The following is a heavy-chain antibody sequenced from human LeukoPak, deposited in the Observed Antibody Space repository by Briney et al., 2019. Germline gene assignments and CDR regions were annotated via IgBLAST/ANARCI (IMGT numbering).Heavy chain of an antibody. J-gene: IGHJ4*02. D-gene: IGHD3-10*01. V-gene: IGHV3-21*01. CDR2: ISSSSSSYI. CDR1: GFTFSSYS. CDR3: ARDTAMVRGVIIAY. Sequence: GGSLRLSCAASGFTFSSYSMNWVRQAPGKGLEWVSSISSSSSSYIYYADSVKGRFTISRDNAKNSLYLQMNSLRAEDTAVYYCARDTAMVRGVIIAYWGQGTLVTVSS.